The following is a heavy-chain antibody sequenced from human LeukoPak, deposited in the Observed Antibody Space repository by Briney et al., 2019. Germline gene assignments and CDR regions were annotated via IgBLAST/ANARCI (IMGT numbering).Heavy chain of an antibody. CDR2: IKQDGGEK. CDR1: GFTFSSYW. D-gene: IGHD5-12*01. Sequence: GGSLRLSCAASGFTFSSYWMSWVRQAPGKGLERVANIKQDGGEKNYVDSVKGRFTIFRDNAKNSLDLQMNSLRGEDTAVYYCARAGGYASSWAYWGQGTLVTVSS. CDR3: ARAGGYASSWAY. V-gene: IGHV3-7*01. J-gene: IGHJ4*02.